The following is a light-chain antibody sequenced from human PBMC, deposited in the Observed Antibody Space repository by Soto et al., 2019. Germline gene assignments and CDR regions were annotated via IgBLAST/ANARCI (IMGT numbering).Light chain of an antibody. V-gene: IGKV1-5*03. Sequence: DIQMTQSPSTLSASVGDRVTIPCRASQSISSWLAWYQQKPGKAPKLLIYKASSLESGVPSRFSGSGSGTEFTLTISGLQPDDFATYYCQQYNSYSPWTFGPGTKVDIK. CDR1: QSISSW. J-gene: IGKJ1*01. CDR2: KAS. CDR3: QQYNSYSPWT.